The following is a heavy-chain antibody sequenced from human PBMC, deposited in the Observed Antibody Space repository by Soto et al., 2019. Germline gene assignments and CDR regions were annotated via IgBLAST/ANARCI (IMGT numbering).Heavy chain of an antibody. D-gene: IGHD2-2*01. Sequence: SETLSLTCTVSGGSISSSSYYWGWIRQPPGKGREWIGSIYYSGSTYYNPSLKSRVTISVDTSQTQFSLKLSSVTAADTAVDYCARPSCSTSCYHEGNWFDPWGQGTLVTVSS. CDR3: ARPSCSTSCYHEGNWFDP. CDR1: GGSISSSSYY. J-gene: IGHJ5*02. CDR2: IYYSGST. V-gene: IGHV4-39*01.